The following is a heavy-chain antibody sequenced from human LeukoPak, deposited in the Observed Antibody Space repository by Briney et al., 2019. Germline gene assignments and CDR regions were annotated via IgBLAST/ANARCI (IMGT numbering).Heavy chain of an antibody. CDR1: GFTFSTHS. V-gene: IGHV3-21*01. CDR2: ISSSSSDI. J-gene: IGHJ4*02. Sequence: GGSLRLSCAASGFTFSTHSMNWVRQAPGKGLEWVSCISSSSSDIYYADSVKGRFTIPRDNAKNSLFLQMSSLRAEDTAVYYCARVPGGLEWADFDYWGQGTLVTVSS. D-gene: IGHD3-3*01. CDR3: ARVPGGLEWADFDY.